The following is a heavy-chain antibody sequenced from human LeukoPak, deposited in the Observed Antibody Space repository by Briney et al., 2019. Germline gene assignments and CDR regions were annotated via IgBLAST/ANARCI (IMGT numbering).Heavy chain of an antibody. CDR3: AREIGYGDYVNYFDY. J-gene: IGHJ4*02. Sequence: GGSLRLSCAASGFTFSSYSMNWVCQAPGKGLEWVSSISSSSSYIYYADSVKGRFTISRDNAKNSLYLQMNSLRAEDTAVYYCAREIGYGDYVNYFDYWGQGTLVTVSS. CDR1: GFTFSSYS. CDR2: ISSSSSYI. D-gene: IGHD4-17*01. V-gene: IGHV3-21*01.